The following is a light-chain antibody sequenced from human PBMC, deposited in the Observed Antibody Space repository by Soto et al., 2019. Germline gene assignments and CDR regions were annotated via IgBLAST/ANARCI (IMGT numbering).Light chain of an antibody. J-gene: IGLJ1*01. CDR2: EVS. CDR1: SSDIGAYNY. V-gene: IGLV2-14*01. Sequence: ALTQPASASGSPGQSITISCTGSSSDIGAYNYVSWFQQYPGKAPKLTISEVSNRPSGVSNRFSGSKSGTAASLTISGLQTEDEADYFCFSFTTDWTHVFGTGTKVTVL. CDR3: FSFTTDWTHV.